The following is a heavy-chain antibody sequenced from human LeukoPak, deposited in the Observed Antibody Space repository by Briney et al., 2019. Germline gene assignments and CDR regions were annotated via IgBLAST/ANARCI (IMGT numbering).Heavy chain of an antibody. CDR2: ISGIDGST. J-gene: IGHJ3*02. CDR3: ARGGRGSAAVVAPRSFDI. V-gene: IGHV3-23*01. D-gene: IGHD3-22*01. Sequence: GGSLRLSCAASGFTFSSFAMSWVRQAPGKGLEWVSGISGIDGSTYYADSVKGRFTISRDISKNTLYLQMNSLRAEDSALYYCARGGRGSAAVVAPRSFDIWGQGTMVTVSS. CDR1: GFTFSSFA.